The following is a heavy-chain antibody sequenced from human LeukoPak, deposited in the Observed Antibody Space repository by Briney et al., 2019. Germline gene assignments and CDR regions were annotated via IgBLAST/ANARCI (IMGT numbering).Heavy chain of an antibody. CDR3: ARWQQRPIAC. CDR1: GFTFSTYA. Sequence: GGCLRLSCAASGFTFSTYAMTWVRQAPGKGLEWVSAISGSGDNTYYLESVKGRFTISRDNSKDTLYLQMNNLRAEDTAIYYCARWQQRPIACCGQGSPLTVSS. D-gene: IGHD5-24*01. V-gene: IGHV3-23*01. CDR2: ISGSGDNT. J-gene: IGHJ6*01.